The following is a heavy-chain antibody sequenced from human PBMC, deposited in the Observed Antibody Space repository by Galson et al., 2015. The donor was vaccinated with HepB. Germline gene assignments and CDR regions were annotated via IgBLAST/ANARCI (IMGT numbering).Heavy chain of an antibody. D-gene: IGHD1-1*01. CDR1: GFTLSSHW. V-gene: IGHV3-74*01. CDR2: IGSDGSTT. Sequence: SLRLSCAASGFTLSSHWIHWVRQVPGKGPVWVSPIGSDGSTTSYADSVKGRFTISRDNAKNTLYLQMNRLRAEDTAVYYCVRGYSNNYEYWLDPWSQGTLVTV. CDR3: VRGYSNNYEYWLDP. J-gene: IGHJ5*02.